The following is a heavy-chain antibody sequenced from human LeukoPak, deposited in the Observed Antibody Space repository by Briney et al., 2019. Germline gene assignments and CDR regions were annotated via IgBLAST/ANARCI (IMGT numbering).Heavy chain of an antibody. CDR1: GGTFNSYA. Sequence: ASVKASCKASGGTFNSYAISWVRQAPGQGLEWMGGIIPIFGTANYAQKFQGRVTITADKSTSTAYMELSSLRSEDTAVYYCARDSDLQEGIYYYYYMDVWGKGTTVTVSS. CDR2: IIPIFGTA. V-gene: IGHV1-69*06. J-gene: IGHJ6*03. D-gene: IGHD3-10*01. CDR3: ARDSDLQEGIYYYYYMDV.